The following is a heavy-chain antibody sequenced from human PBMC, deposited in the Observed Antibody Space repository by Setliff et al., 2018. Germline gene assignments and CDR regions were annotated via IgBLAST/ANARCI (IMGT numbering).Heavy chain of an antibody. Sequence: PSQTLSLTCTVSGSSISSGYIWGWIRQPPGKGLEWVGNIVHTGSINYNPSLKRRVTMSIDTTKNQFSLKLNSVTAADMAVYYCAREQWLDPPGYYYMDVWAKGTTVTVSS. J-gene: IGHJ6*03. D-gene: IGHD6-19*01. V-gene: IGHV4-38-2*02. CDR1: GSSISSGYI. CDR3: AREQWLDPPGYYYMDV. CDR2: IVHTGSI.